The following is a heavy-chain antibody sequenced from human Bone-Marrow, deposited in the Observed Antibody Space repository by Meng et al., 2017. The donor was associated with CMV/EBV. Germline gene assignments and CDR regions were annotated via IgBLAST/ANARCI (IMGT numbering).Heavy chain of an antibody. CDR2: IWYDGSNK. CDR3: AKSRYSTRYYYYYGMDV. V-gene: IGHV3-33*06. Sequence: GGSXRXXCXXSGFTFSSYGMHWVRQAPGKGLEWVAVIWYDGSNKYYADSVKGRFTISRDNSKNTLYLQMNSLRAEDTAVYYCAKSRYSTRYYYYYGMDVWGQGTTVTFSS. J-gene: IGHJ6*01. D-gene: IGHD2-2*01. CDR1: GFTFSSYG.